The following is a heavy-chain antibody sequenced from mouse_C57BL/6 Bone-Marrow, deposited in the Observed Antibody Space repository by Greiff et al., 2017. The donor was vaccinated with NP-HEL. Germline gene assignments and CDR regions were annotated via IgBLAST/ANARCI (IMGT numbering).Heavy chain of an antibody. CDR3: ARDWTTVVATHWYFDV. D-gene: IGHD1-1*01. V-gene: IGHV5-4*01. Sequence: EVQVVESGGGLVKPGGSLKLSCAASGFTFSSYAMSWVRQTPEKRLEWVATISDGGSYTYYPDNVKGRFTISRDNAKNNLYLQMSHLKSEDTAMYYCARDWTTVVATHWYFDVWGTGTTVTVSS. CDR1: GFTFSSYA. CDR2: ISDGGSYT. J-gene: IGHJ1*03.